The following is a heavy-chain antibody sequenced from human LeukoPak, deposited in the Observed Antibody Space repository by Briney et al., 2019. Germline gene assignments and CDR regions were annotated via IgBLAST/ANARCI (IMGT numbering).Heavy chain of an antibody. D-gene: IGHD6-6*01. CDR3: ARDPLAARPLGGRVTVDY. J-gene: IGHJ4*02. CDR2: IYHSGST. V-gene: IGHV4-30-2*01. Sequence: SETLSLTCTVSGGSISSGGYYWSWIRQPPGKGLEWIGYIYHSGSTYYNPSLKSRVTISVDRSKNQFSLKLSSVTAADTAVYYCARDPLAARPLGGRVTVDYWGQGTLVTVSS. CDR1: GGSISSGGYY.